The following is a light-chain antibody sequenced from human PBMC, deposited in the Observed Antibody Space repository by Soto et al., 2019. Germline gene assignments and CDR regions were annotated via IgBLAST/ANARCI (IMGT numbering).Light chain of an antibody. CDR2: GNN. CDR1: SSHIGAVFA. Sequence: QSVVTQPPSVSAAPGQRVTISCTGSSSHIGAVFALHWYQQVTGTDPKLLIYGNNNWPSGVADRCSVSKSGTSASLAITGLQAEDEADYYCQSFDTRLNSVVFGGGTKLTVL. V-gene: IGLV1-40*01. J-gene: IGLJ2*01. CDR3: QSFDTRLNSVV.